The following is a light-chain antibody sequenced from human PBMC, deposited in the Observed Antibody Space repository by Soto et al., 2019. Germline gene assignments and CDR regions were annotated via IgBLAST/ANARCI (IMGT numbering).Light chain of an antibody. CDR1: SSNIGSNN. J-gene: IGLJ2*01. Sequence: QSVLTQPPSASGTPGQRVTISCSGGSSNIGSNNVYWYQQLPGASPKLLIYRSDRRPSGVPARFSGSKSGTSASLAISGLRSEDEADYYCAAWDNDVSGPGLFGGGTKLTVL. CDR2: RSD. CDR3: AAWDNDVSGPGL. V-gene: IGLV1-47*01.